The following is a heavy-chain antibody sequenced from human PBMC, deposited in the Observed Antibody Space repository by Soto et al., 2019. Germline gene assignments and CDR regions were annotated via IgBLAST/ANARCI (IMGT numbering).Heavy chain of an antibody. CDR3: ARVGYCNTTNCLFYYYHYGMDV. CDR2: IIPIFHTA. CDR1: GDSFNSYA. J-gene: IGHJ6*02. V-gene: IGHV1-69*13. D-gene: IGHD2-2*01. Sequence: SVKVSCKASGDSFNSYAISWARQAPGQGLEWMGGIIPIFHTANHAQKFQARVTMTADESASTAYMELSGLRSEDTAVYYCARVGYCNTTNCLFYYYHYGMDVWGQGTTVTVSS.